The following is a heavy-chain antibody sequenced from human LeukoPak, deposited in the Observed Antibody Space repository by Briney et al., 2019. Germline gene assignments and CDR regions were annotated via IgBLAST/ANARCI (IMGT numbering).Heavy chain of an antibody. CDR2: INPNSGGA. D-gene: IGHD5-24*01. Sequence: ASVTVSCKASGYTFTGYYMHWVRQAPGQGLEWMGWINPNSGGANYAQKFQGRVTMTRDTSISTAYMELSRLRSDDTAVYYCARMAPLYYYYGMDVWGQGTTVTVSS. V-gene: IGHV1-2*02. CDR1: GYTFTGYY. CDR3: ARMAPLYYYYGMDV. J-gene: IGHJ6*02.